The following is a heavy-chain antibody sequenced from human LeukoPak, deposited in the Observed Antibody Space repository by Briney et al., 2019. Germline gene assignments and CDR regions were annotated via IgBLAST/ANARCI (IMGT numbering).Heavy chain of an antibody. CDR2: ISAQHGQA. J-gene: IGHJ4*02. CDR3: AGSLGYCTSNVCYLKY. CDR1: GYSENFYG. Sequence: ASVKVSCKTSGYSENFYGITWVRQVAGQGLEWMGWISAQHGQAEYAPNSQDRVTMTTDTYTNTAYMELRSLRSDDTAVYYCAGSLGYCTSNVCYLKYWGQGTLVTVSS. V-gene: IGHV1-18*04. D-gene: IGHD2-8*01.